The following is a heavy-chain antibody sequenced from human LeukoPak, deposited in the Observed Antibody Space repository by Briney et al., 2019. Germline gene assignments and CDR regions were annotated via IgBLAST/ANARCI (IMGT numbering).Heavy chain of an antibody. J-gene: IGHJ5*02. CDR2: IYTSGST. CDR1: GGSISSYY. D-gene: IGHD2-2*01. Sequence: SETLSLTCTVSGGSISSYYWSWIRQPAGKGLEWIGRIYTSGSTNYNPSLKSRVTMSVDTSKNQFSLKLSSVTAAGTAVYYCARSGCSSTSCLFDPWGQGTLVTVFS. V-gene: IGHV4-4*07. CDR3: ARSGCSSTSCLFDP.